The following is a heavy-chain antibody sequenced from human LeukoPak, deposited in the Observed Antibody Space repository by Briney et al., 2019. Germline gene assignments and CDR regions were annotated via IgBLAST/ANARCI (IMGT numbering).Heavy chain of an antibody. CDR3: AASLPNIVVVPATKGPFGY. CDR1: GFTFSSYG. Sequence: GGSLRPSCAASGFTFSSYGMHWVRQAPGKGLEWVAVIWYDGSNKYYADSVKGRFTISRDNSKNTLYLQMNSLRAEDTAVYYCAASLPNIVVVPATKGPFGYWGQGALVTVSS. V-gene: IGHV3-33*01. CDR2: IWYDGSNK. D-gene: IGHD2-2*01. J-gene: IGHJ4*02.